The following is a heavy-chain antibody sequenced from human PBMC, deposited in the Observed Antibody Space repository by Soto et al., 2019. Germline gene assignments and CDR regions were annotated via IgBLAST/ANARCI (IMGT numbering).Heavy chain of an antibody. D-gene: IGHD5-12*01. J-gene: IGHJ3*01. CDR3: ASLYSNSWPFDF. CDR1: GGSIRSYD. CDR2: INISDAT. Sequence: SETLSLTCSVSGGSIRSYDWHWIRQSAGKGPDWIGRINISDATNYNPSLKSRVTMLLDRSKNQFSLILNSVTAADTAVYFCASLYSNSWPFDFWGQGTLVTVSS. V-gene: IGHV4-4*07.